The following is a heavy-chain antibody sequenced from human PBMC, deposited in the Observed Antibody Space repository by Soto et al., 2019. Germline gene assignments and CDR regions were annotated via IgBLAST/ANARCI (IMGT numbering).Heavy chain of an antibody. V-gene: IGHV3-7*01. CDR3: ATSGGGV. D-gene: IGHD1-26*01. Sequence: EVQLVESGGGLVQPGGSLRLSCAASRFTFSNSWMSWVRQAPGKGLEWVANIKPDGSEQYYVDSVKGRFTISRDNAKKSLYLQMDSLRVDDTAVYYCATSGGGVWGQGTTVTVSS. CDR1: RFTFSNSW. J-gene: IGHJ6*02. CDR2: IKPDGSEQ.